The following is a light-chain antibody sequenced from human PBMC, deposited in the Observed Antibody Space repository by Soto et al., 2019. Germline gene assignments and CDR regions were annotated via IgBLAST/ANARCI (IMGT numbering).Light chain of an antibody. J-gene: IGLJ1*01. V-gene: IGLV2-14*01. CDR3: SSHTSSSTRV. Sequence: QSVLTQPASVSGSPGQSITISCTGTSSDVGGSNSVSWYQHHPGKAPKLMIYEVSNRPSGVSNRFSGSKSDNTASLTISGLQAEDEADYYCSSHTSSSTRVFGTGTKLTVL. CDR2: EVS. CDR1: SSDVGGSNS.